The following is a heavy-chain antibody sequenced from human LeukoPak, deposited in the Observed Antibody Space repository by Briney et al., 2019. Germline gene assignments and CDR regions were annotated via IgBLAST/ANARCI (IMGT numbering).Heavy chain of an antibody. CDR3: ARDRGSSWSARFSVQNWFDP. J-gene: IGHJ5*02. CDR1: GYTFTSYG. V-gene: IGHV1-69*13. Sequence: SVKVSCKASGYTFTSYGISWVRQAPGQGLEWMGGIVPIFGTANYAQKFQGRVTITADESTSTAYMELSSLRSEDTAVYYCARDRGSSWSARFSVQNWFDPWGQGTLVTVSS. D-gene: IGHD6-13*01. CDR2: IVPIFGTA.